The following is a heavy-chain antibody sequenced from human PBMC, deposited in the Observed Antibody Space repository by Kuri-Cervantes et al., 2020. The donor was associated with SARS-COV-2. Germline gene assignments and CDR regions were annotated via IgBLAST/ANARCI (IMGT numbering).Heavy chain of an antibody. D-gene: IGHD3-3*01. CDR1: GFTFSDYY. CDR3: AREYLNYDFWSGYYMGAFDI. CDR2: ISSSGSTI. J-gene: IGHJ3*02. V-gene: IGHV3-11*04. Sequence: GGSLRLSCAASGFTFSDYYMSWIRQAPGKGLEWVSYISSSGSTIYYADSVKGRFTISRDNAKNSLYLQMNSLRAEDTAVYYCAREYLNYDFWSGYYMGAFDIWGQGTMVTVSS.